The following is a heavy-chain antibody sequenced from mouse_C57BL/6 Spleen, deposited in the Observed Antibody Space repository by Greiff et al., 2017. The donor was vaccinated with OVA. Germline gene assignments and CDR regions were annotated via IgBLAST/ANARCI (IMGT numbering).Heavy chain of an antibody. CDR3: AREEDDGYLFAY. Sequence: EVQLQESGPGLVKPSQSLSLTCSVTGYSITSGYYWNWIRQFPGNKLEWMGYISYDGSNNYNPSLKNRISITRDTSKNQFFLKLNSVTTEDTATYYCAREEDDGYLFAYWGQGTLVTVSA. CDR2: ISYDGSN. J-gene: IGHJ3*01. V-gene: IGHV3-6*01. D-gene: IGHD2-3*01. CDR1: GYSITSGYY.